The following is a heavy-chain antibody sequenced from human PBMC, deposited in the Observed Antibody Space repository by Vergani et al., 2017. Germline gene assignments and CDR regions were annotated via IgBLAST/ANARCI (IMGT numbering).Heavy chain of an antibody. J-gene: IGHJ6*03. CDR2: SSAYNGNT. CDR1: GYTFTSYG. D-gene: IGHD3-3*01. V-gene: IGHV1-18*01. CDR3: ARRRDDFWRGYFSDYYMDV. Sequence: QVQLVQSGAEVKKPGASVKVSCKASGYTFTSYGISWVRQAPGQGLEWMGWSSAYNGNTNYAQKLQGRVTMTTNTSPGTAYMELRSLRSDDTAVYYCARRRDDFWRGYFSDYYMDVWGKGTTVTVSS.